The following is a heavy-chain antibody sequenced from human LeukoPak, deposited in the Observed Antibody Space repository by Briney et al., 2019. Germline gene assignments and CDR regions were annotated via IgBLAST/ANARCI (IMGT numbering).Heavy chain of an antibody. J-gene: IGHJ4*02. CDR3: ARDRFMILGTSFDY. D-gene: IGHD3-22*01. Sequence: PGGSLRLSCAASGFTFSSYGIHWVRQAPGKGLDWVAFIRSDGSDEYYADSVKGRFTISRDNSKNTVHLQMNSLRAEDTAVYYCARDRFMILGTSFDYWGQGTLVTVSS. CDR2: IRSDGSDE. CDR1: GFTFSSYG. V-gene: IGHV3-30*02.